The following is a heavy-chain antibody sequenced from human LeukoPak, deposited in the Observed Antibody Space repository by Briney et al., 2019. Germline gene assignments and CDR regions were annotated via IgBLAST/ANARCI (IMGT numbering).Heavy chain of an antibody. J-gene: IGHJ4*02. V-gene: IGHV3-53*05. CDR1: GFTVSSNY. D-gene: IGHD1-26*01. CDR2: IYSGGST. Sequence: PGGSLRLSCAASGFTVSSNYMSWVRQAPGKGLEWVSVIYSGGSTYYADSVKGRFTISRDNSKNTLYLQMNSLRAEDTAVYYCARGSGIVGAITQVFDYWGQGTLVTVSS. CDR3: ARGSGIVGAITQVFDY.